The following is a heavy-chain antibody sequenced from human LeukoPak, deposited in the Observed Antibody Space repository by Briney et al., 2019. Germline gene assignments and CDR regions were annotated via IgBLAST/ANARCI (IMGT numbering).Heavy chain of an antibody. CDR3: ARGLLGGYSGYDYYFDY. V-gene: IGHV4-30-2*01. J-gene: IGHJ4*02. Sequence: SETLSLTCAVSGGSISSGTYSWNWVRQPPGKGLEWIGEINHSGSTNYNPSLKSRVTISVDTSKNQFSLKLSSVTAADTAVYYCARGLLGGYSGYDYYFDYWGQGALVTVSP. D-gene: IGHD5-12*01. CDR2: INHSGST. CDR1: GGSISSGTYS.